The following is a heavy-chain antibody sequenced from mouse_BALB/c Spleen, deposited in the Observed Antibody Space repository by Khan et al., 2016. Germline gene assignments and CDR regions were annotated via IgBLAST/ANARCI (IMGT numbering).Heavy chain of an antibody. CDR1: GYSITSDYT. CDR3: AVIHYYGYFDY. Sequence: EVQLVESGPGLVKPSQSLSLTCTVTGYSITSDYTWNWIRQFPGNKLEWMGYINYSGSTIYIPSLKSRISITRDTSKNQFFLQLNSVTTEDTATYYCAVIHYYGYFDYWGQGTTLTVSS. V-gene: IGHV3-2*02. D-gene: IGHD1-2*01. CDR2: INYSGST. J-gene: IGHJ2*01.